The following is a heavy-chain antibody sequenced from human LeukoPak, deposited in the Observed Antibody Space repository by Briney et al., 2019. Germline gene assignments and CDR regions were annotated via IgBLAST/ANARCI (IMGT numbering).Heavy chain of an antibody. J-gene: IGHJ4*02. Sequence: SQTLSLTCTVSGGSISSGPYYWIWIRQPPGKGLEWIGYIYYSGSTYYNPSLKSRVTISVDTSKNQFSLKLSSVTAADTAVYYCARDLSSHLDYWGQGTLVTVSS. D-gene: IGHD6-13*01. CDR2: IYYSGST. CDR1: GGSISSGPYY. CDR3: ARDLSSHLDY. V-gene: IGHV4-30-4*08.